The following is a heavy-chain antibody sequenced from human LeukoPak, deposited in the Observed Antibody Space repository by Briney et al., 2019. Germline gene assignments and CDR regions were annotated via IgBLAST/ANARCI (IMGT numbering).Heavy chain of an antibody. V-gene: IGHV3-48*03. CDR3: ARDLEGLMA. CDR2: ISSSGSTI. D-gene: IGHD2-8*01. CDR1: GFTFSSYE. J-gene: IGHJ3*01. Sequence: GGPLRLSCAASGFTFSSYEMNWVRQAPGKGLEWVSYISSSGSTIYYADSVKGRSTISRDNAKNSLYLQMNSLRAEDTAVYYCARDLEGLMAWGQGTMVTVSS.